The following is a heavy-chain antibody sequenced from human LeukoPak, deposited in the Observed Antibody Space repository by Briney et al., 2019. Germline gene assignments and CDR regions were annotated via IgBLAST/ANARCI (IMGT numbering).Heavy chain of an antibody. V-gene: IGHV1-2*02. J-gene: IGHJ4*02. CDR1: GYTFTGYY. CDR2: INPNSGGT. Sequence: ASVKVSRKASGYTFTGYYMHWVRQAPGQGLEWMGWINPNSGGTNYAQKFQGRVTMTRDTSISTAYMELSRLRSDDTAVYYCASHYYDYIWGSYRPFDYWGQGTLVTVSS. D-gene: IGHD3-16*02. CDR3: ASHYYDYIWGSYRPFDY.